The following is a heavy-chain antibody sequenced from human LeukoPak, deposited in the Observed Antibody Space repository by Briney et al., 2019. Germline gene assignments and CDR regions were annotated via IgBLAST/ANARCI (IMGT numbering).Heavy chain of an antibody. V-gene: IGHV4-59*01. D-gene: IGHD3-22*01. J-gene: IGHJ4*02. Sequence: SETLSLTCTVSGGFISSYYWSWNRQPPGKGLEWIGYIYYSGSTNYNPSLKSRVTISVDTSKNQFSLKLSSVTAADTAVYYCASYSYYYDSSGYFDYWGQGTLVTVSS. CDR2: IYYSGST. CDR1: GGFISSYY. CDR3: ASYSYYYDSSGYFDY.